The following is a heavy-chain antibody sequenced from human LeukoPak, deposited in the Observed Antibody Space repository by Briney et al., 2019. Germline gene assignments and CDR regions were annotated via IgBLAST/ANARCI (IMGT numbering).Heavy chain of an antibody. CDR1: GFTLSSYA. CDR2: ISVSGNT. J-gene: IGHJ4*02. CDR3: AKEELEYDSSGPGGY. V-gene: IGHV3-23*01. Sequence: GGSLRLSCAASGFTLSSYAMSWVRQAPGKGLEWVSAISVSGNTYHADSVKGRFTISRDNSKNTLYLQMNSLRAEDTAVYYCAKEELEYDSSGPGGYWGQGTLVTVSS. D-gene: IGHD3-22*01.